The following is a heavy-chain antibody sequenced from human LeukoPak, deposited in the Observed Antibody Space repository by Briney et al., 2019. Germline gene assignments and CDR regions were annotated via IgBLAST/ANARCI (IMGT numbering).Heavy chain of an antibody. J-gene: IGHJ3*02. CDR1: GYTSTSYG. D-gene: IGHD2-2*01. Sequence: ASVKVSCKTSGYTSTSYGVTWVRQAPGQGLEWMGWISAYTGNTNYTQKLQGRVTMTTDTSTTTAYMELRSLKSDDTAVYYCARVCSSTTCSHDAFDIWGQGTMVTVSS. V-gene: IGHV1-18*01. CDR2: ISAYTGNT. CDR3: ARVCSSTTCSHDAFDI.